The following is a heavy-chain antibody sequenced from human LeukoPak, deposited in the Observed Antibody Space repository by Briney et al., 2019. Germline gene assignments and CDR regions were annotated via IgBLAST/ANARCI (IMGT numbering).Heavy chain of an antibody. CDR1: GFTFSSYA. D-gene: IGHD7-27*01. CDR3: ANPLGNGNAFDI. CDR2: ISGSGGST. V-gene: IGHV3-23*01. Sequence: PGGSLRLSCAASGFTFSSYAMSWVRQAPGKGLESVSAISGSGGSTYYADSVKGRFTISRDNSKNTLYLQMNSLRAEDTAVYYCANPLGNGNAFDIWGQGTMVTVSS. J-gene: IGHJ3*02.